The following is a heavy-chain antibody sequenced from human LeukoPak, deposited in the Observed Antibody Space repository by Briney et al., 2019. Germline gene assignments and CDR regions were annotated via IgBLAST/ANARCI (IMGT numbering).Heavy chain of an antibody. CDR1: GFTFSSYA. D-gene: IGHD2-21*02. Sequence: GGSLRLSCAASGFTFSSYAMSWVRQAPGKGLEWVSAISGSEGGTYYADSVKGRFTISRDNSKTMLYLQMNSLRAEDKAFYYCAKQVTAPGPIDYWGQGTLVTVSS. CDR2: ISGSEGGT. J-gene: IGHJ4*02. CDR3: AKQVTAPGPIDY. V-gene: IGHV3-23*01.